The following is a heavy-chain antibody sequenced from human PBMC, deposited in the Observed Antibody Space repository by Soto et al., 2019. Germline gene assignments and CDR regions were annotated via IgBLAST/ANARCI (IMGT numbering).Heavy chain of an antibody. CDR3: ARDRPGEQHYFDF. J-gene: IGHJ4*02. CDR1: GFTVSTYF. V-gene: IGHV3-53*01. D-gene: IGHD6-6*01. CDR2: IYTGGST. Sequence: GGSLRLSCAASGFTVSTYFMSWVRQAPGKGLEWVSVIYTGGSTSYADSVKGRFTISRDNSKNTVYLQMNSLRAEDTAMYYCARDRPGEQHYFDFWGQGIPVTVSS.